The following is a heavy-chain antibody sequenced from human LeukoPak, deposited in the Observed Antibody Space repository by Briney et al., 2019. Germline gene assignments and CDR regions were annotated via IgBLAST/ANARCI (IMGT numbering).Heavy chain of an antibody. V-gene: IGHV5-51*01. CDR1: GYSSTSYW. CDR2: IYPGDSDT. Sequence: GESLKISCKGSGYSSTSYWIGWVRQMPGKGLEWMGIIYPGDSDTRYSPSFQGQVTISADKSISTAYLQWSSLKASDTAMYYCARLFYSGYDFWSGYPYFDYWGQGTLVTVSS. CDR3: ARLFYSGYDFWSGYPYFDY. J-gene: IGHJ4*02. D-gene: IGHD3-3*01.